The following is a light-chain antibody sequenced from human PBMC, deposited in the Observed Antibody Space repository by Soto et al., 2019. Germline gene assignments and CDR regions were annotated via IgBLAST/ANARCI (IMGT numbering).Light chain of an antibody. CDR2: GAS. J-gene: IGKJ1*01. CDR1: QTITGSY. CDR3: QQYGSSPRT. Sequence: EIVLTQSPGILSLSPGERATLSCRASQTITGSYLAWYQQKPGQAPRLLIYGASIRATGIPDRFSGSGSGTDFTLTISRLEPEDCVVYYCQQYGSSPRTFGQGTKVEIK. V-gene: IGKV3-20*01.